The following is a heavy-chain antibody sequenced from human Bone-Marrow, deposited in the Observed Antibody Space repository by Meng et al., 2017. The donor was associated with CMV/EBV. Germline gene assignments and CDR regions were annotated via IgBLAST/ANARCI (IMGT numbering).Heavy chain of an antibody. D-gene: IGHD6-6*01. CDR2: ISGSGGST. Sequence: GGSLRLSCAASGFTFSSYAMSWVRQAPGKGLEWVSAISGSGGSTYYADSVKGRFTISRDNAKNTVFLQMNSLRAEDTAVYYCARAQYSSSILMDVWGQGTTVTVSS. V-gene: IGHV3-23*01. CDR3: ARAQYSSSILMDV. CDR1: GFTFSSYA. J-gene: IGHJ6*02.